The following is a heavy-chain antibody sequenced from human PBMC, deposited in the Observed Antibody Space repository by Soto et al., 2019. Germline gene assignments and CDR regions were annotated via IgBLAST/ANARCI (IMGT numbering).Heavy chain of an antibody. D-gene: IGHD2-15*01. CDR3: ATAGAATLSDY. J-gene: IGHJ4*02. CDR1: GGSISNYY. Sequence: QVQLQESGPGLVKPSETLSLTCTVSGGSISNYYCSWIRQPPGKGLEWIGYIYYSGSTNYNPSLKSRVTISVDTSKNQFSLTPSSVTAADTAVYCCATAGAATLSDYWGQGTLVTVSS. V-gene: IGHV4-59*01. CDR2: IYYSGST.